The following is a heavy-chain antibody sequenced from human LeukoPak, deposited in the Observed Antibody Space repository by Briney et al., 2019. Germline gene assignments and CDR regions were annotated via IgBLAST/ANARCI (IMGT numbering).Heavy chain of an antibody. CDR3: AKRIQSAMATGY. CDR2: ISGSGSST. CDR1: GFTFSSYA. Sequence: AGGSLRLSCAASGFTFSSYAMSWVRQAPGKGLEWVSAISGSGSSTYYADSVKGRFTISRDNSKNTLYLQMNSLRAEDTAVYYCAKRIQSAMATGYWGQGTLVTVSS. J-gene: IGHJ4*02. V-gene: IGHV3-23*01. D-gene: IGHD5-18*01.